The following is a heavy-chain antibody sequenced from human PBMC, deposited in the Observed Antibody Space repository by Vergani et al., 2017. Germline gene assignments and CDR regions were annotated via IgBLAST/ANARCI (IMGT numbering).Heavy chain of an antibody. CDR3: ARLGGSGFSAGPEY. CDR2: IYTSGAT. Sequence: QVQLQESGPGLVKPSQTLSLTCTVSGDSISSGSYYWSWIRQPAGKGLEWIGRIYTSGATNYNPSLRSRAIMSVDASKKQFSLKLTSVTAADTAVYYCARLGGSGFSAGPEYWGPGTLVTVSS. CDR1: GDSISSGSYY. D-gene: IGHD5-12*01. V-gene: IGHV4-61*02. J-gene: IGHJ4*02.